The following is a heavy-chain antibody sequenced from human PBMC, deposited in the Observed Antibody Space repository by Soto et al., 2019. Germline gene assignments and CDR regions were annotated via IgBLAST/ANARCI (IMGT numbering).Heavy chain of an antibody. V-gene: IGHV4-30-2*01. J-gene: IGHJ5*02. CDR1: GDTISTGGCS. D-gene: IGHD4-17*01. CDR3: AREMYGDYVGYFDP. CDR2: TYHNGNP. Sequence: QLQLQETGSRLVRSSETLSLTCAASGDTISTGGCSWDWILQPPGKSMEWIGHTYHNGNPYYNPALKCRVRIAVDRSKNQFTLKLSSVTAGDTAVDDCAREMYGDYVGYFDPWGQGTMVTVSS.